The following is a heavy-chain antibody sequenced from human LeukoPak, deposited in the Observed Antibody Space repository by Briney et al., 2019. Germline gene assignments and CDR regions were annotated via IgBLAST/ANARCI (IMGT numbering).Heavy chain of an antibody. CDR1: GGSSSGYY. V-gene: IGHV4-34*01. Sequence: SETLSLTCAVYGGSSSGYYWSWIRRPPGKGLEWIGEINHSGSTNYNPSLKSRVTISVDTSKNQFSLKLSSVTAADTAVYYCARDNVDTATLYYFDYWGQGTLVTVSP. J-gene: IGHJ4*02. CDR3: ARDNVDTATLYYFDY. CDR2: INHSGST. D-gene: IGHD5-18*01.